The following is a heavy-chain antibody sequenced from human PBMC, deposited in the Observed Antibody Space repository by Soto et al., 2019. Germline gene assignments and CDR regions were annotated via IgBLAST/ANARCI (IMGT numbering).Heavy chain of an antibody. J-gene: IGHJ6*02. CDR3: ARLGGDYYFHGRDV. CDR1: GGSFSGYY. D-gene: IGHD1-26*01. V-gene: IGHV4-34*01. CDR2: INHSGST. Sequence: SETLSLTCAVYGGSFSGYYWSWIRQPPGKGLEWIGEINHSGSTNYNPSLKSRVTISVDTSKNQFSLKLSSVTAADTAVYYCARLGGDYYFHGRDVWGQGTTVPVSS.